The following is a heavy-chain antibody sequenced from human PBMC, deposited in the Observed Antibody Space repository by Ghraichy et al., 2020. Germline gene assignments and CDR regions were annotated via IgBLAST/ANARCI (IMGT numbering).Heavy chain of an antibody. J-gene: IGHJ3*02. CDR2: IYSNGST. Sequence: SETLSLTCTVFGASISTGGHYWSWIRQYPGKGLEWIGYIYSNGSTKYDPSLNPSLKSRVSISVDRSKNHFSLKLTSLTAADTAVYYCARDCGGDCFSGGFDIWGQGTMVTVSS. V-gene: IGHV4-31*03. CDR1: GASISTGGHY. D-gene: IGHD2-21*02. CDR3: ARDCGGDCFSGGFDI.